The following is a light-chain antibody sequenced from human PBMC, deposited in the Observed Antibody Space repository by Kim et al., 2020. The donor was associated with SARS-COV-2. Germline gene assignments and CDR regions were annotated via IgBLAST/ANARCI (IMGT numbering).Light chain of an antibody. CDR3: QAWDSSTHNYV. J-gene: IGLJ1*01. V-gene: IGLV3-1*01. CDR1: KLGDKY. CDR2: QDN. Sequence: SYELTQPPSVSVSPGQTASITCSGYKLGDKYVSWYQKKPGQSPAVVIYQDNQRPSGIPERFSGSNSGNTATLTIRGTQAMDEADCYCQAWDSSTHNYVFG.